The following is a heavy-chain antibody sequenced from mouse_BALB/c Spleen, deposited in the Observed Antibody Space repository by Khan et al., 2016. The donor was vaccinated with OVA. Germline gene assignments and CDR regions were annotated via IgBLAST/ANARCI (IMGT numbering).Heavy chain of an antibody. D-gene: IGHD2-14*01. CDR1: GFSLSRYN. Sequence: QVQLKQSGPGLVAPSQSLSITCTVSGFSLSRYNIHWVRQPPGKGLEWLGMIWGGGSTDYNSVLKSRLSISKDNSKSQVFLKRNSLQTDDTAMYYCARTYYRYDGDYAMDYWGQGTSVTVSS. V-gene: IGHV2-6-4*01. J-gene: IGHJ4*01. CDR3: ARTYYRYDGDYAMDY. CDR2: IWGGGST.